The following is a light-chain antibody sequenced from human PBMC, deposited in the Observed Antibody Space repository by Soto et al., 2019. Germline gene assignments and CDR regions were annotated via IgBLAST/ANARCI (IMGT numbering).Light chain of an antibody. CDR2: GAS. J-gene: IGKJ1*01. CDR1: QSAGNF. CDR3: QQYNNWPRT. V-gene: IGKV3-15*01. Sequence: EIVLTQSPCTLSVYPGETASLSCRASQSAGNFLAWYQQKPGQAPRLLIYGASTMATGIPARFSGSGSGTEFTLTISSLQSEDFAVYYCQQYNNWPRTFGEGTKVDIK.